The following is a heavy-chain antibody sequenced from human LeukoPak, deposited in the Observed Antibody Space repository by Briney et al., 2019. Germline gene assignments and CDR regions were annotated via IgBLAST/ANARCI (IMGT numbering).Heavy chain of an antibody. CDR3: ARDCIGCHGFDY. J-gene: IGHJ4*02. CDR1: GYTFTNYG. V-gene: IGHV1-18*01. Sequence: ASXXVSCKTSGYTFTNYGISWVRQAPGQGLEWMGWISAYSDNTNYAQKFQGRVTMTSDTSTSTAYMELRSLISDDTAVYYCARDCIGCHGFDYWGQGTLVTVSS. CDR2: ISAYSDNT. D-gene: IGHD2-15*01.